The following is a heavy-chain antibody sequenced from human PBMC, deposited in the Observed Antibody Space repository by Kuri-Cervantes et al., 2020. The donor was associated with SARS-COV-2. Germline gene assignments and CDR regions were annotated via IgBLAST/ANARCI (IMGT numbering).Heavy chain of an antibody. CDR1: GGSISSGDYY. Sequence: LRLSCTVSGGSISSGDYYWSWIRQPPGKGLEWIGYICYSGSTYYNPSLKSRVTISVDTSKNQFSLKLSSVTAADTAVYYCARGLMGYCTGGVCPTRIDPWGQGTLVTVSS. CDR2: ICYSGST. J-gene: IGHJ5*02. V-gene: IGHV4-30-4*01. D-gene: IGHD2-8*02. CDR3: ARGLMGYCTGGVCPTRIDP.